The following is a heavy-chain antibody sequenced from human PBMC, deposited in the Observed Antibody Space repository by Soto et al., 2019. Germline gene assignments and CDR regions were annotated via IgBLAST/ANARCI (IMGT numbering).Heavy chain of an antibody. CDR1: GGSISSYY. Sequence: QVQLQESGPGLVKPSETLSLTCTVSGGSISSYYWSWIRQPAGKGLEWIGRIYTSGSTNYNPSLKSRVTMSVDTSKNQFSLKLSSVTAADTAVYYCARELKLAPYSGQEYYFDYWGQGTLVTVSS. J-gene: IGHJ4*02. V-gene: IGHV4-4*07. D-gene: IGHD1-26*01. CDR2: IYTSGST. CDR3: ARELKLAPYSGQEYYFDY.